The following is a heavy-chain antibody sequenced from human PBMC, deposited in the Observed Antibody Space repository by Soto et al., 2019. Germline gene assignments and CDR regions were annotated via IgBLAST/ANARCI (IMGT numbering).Heavy chain of an antibody. Sequence: EVQLLESGGGLVQPGGSLRLSCAASGFTFRTYAMSWVRQAPGKGLEWLSGISGSVDTTYYADSVKDRFTISRDNSENTLYLQMNSLRAEDTAVYYWVKVLWICPDAGRSGDYWGQGTLVTVSS. J-gene: IGHJ4*02. D-gene: IGHD3-3*01. V-gene: IGHV3-23*01. CDR3: VKVLWICPDAGRSGDY. CDR1: GFTFRTYA. CDR2: ISGSVDTT.